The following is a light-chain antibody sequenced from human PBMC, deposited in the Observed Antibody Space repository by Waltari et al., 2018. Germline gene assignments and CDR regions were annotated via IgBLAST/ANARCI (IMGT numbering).Light chain of an antibody. CDR1: QSVLFRFNNRNY. J-gene: IGKJ3*01. V-gene: IGKV4-1*01. CDR3: QKYYRTVT. Sequence: DIVMAQSPDSLAVSLGERATINCKSSQSVLFRFNNRNYLAWYQQKPGQPPKLLFYWASTRESGVPDRFSGSGSGTDFTLTIRSLQPEDVAVYYCQKYYRTVTFGPGTKVEIK. CDR2: WAS.